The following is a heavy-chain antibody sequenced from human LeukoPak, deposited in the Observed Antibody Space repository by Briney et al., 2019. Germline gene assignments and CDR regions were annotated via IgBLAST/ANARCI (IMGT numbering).Heavy chain of an antibody. D-gene: IGHD3-10*01. CDR1: GGSISSYY. V-gene: IGHV4-59*01. Sequence: PSETLSLTCTVSGGSISSYYWSWIRQPPGNGLEWIGYIYYSGSTNYNPSLKSRVTISVDTSKNQFSLKLSSVTAADTAVYYCARVGTYGSGSYLSWLDYWGQGTLVTVSS. J-gene: IGHJ4*02. CDR2: IYYSGST. CDR3: ARVGTYGSGSYLSWLDY.